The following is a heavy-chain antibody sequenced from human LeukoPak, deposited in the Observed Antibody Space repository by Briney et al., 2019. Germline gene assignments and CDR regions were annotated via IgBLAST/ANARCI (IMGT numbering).Heavy chain of an antibody. D-gene: IGHD1-1*01. J-gene: IGHJ4*01. CDR2: IYPGDSDT. CDR3: ARRYWNDEYYFDY. CDR1: GYRFTSYW. V-gene: IGHV5-51*01. Sequence: GGSLKISCQGSGYRFTSYWIGWVGQMPGKGLEWMGIIYPGDSDTTYSPPFQGQVTISTDKSISTAYLQWSSVKASDTAMYDCARRYWNDEYYFDYWGKGTLVTVSS.